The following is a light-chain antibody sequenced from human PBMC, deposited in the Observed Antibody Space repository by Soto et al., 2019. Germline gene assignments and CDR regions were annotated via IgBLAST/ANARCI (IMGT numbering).Light chain of an antibody. V-gene: IGKV3-20*01. CDR3: QQYGASPWT. CDR2: GAS. Sequence: EIVLTQSPGTLSLYPGERATLSCRASQSVSSNLACYQQKPGQAPRLLIYGASTRATGIPARFSGSGSGTDFTLIISGVEAEDFAIYYCQQYGASPWTFGQGTKVDIK. CDR1: QSVSSN. J-gene: IGKJ1*01.